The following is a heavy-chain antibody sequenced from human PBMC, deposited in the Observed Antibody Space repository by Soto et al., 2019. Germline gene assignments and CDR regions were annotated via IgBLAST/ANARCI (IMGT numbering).Heavy chain of an antibody. CDR2: ISSSSSYI. Sequence: EVQLVESGGGLVKPGGSLRLSCAASGFTFSSYSMNWVRQAPGKGLEWVSSISSSSSYIYYADSVKGRFTISRDNAKNSLYLQMNSLRAEDTAVYYCARDLATVTSTDLDYWGQGTLVTVSS. D-gene: IGHD4-17*01. CDR1: GFTFSSYS. CDR3: ARDLATVTSTDLDY. J-gene: IGHJ4*02. V-gene: IGHV3-21*01.